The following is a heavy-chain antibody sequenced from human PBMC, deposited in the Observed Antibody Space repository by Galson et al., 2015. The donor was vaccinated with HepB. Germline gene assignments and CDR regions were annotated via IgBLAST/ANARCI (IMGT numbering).Heavy chain of an antibody. V-gene: IGHV3-23*01. D-gene: IGHD3-10*01. Sequence: SLRLSCAASRFTFSSYAMSWVRQAPGKGLEWVSAISGSGGITYYADSVKGRFTISRDNSKNTLYLQMNSLRAEDTAVYYCAKEVITMIRGLIIKWPLDYWGQGTLVTVSS. CDR2: ISGSGGIT. J-gene: IGHJ4*02. CDR1: RFTFSSYA. CDR3: AKEVITMIRGLIIKWPLDY.